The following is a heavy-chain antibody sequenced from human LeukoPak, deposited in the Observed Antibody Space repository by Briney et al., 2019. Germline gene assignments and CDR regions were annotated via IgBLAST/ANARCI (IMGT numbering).Heavy chain of an antibody. V-gene: IGHV4-59*01. CDR1: GGSISSYY. CDR3: ARDGGNMWFGEALSYYYSMDV. Sequence: SETLSLTCTVSGGSISSYYWSWIRQPPGKGLEWIGYIYYSGSTNYNPSLKSRVTISVDTSKNQFSLKLSSVTAADTAVYYCARDGGNMWFGEALSYYYSMDVWGKGTTVTVSS. D-gene: IGHD3-10*01. CDR2: IYYSGST. J-gene: IGHJ6*04.